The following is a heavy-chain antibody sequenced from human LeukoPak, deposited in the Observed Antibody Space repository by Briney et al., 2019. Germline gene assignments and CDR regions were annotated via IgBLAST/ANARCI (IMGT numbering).Heavy chain of an antibody. Sequence: GGSLRLSCAASGFTFSNHAMSWVRQTPGKGLEWVSVISGSGRTTEYADSVKGRFTISRDNSKNTLSLQMNSLRVEDTAIYYCAKNVVVKRYIDYWGQGTLVTVSS. D-gene: IGHD2-15*01. J-gene: IGHJ4*02. CDR2: ISGSGRTT. CDR1: GFTFSNHA. CDR3: AKNVVVKRYIDY. V-gene: IGHV3-23*01.